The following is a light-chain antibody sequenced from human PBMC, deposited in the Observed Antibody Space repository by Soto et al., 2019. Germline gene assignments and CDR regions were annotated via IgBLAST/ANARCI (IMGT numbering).Light chain of an antibody. CDR1: QSISSW. J-gene: IGKJ1*01. Sequence: DIQMTQSPSTLSASVGDRVTITCRASQSISSWLAWFQQKPGKAPKLLIYDASSLESRVLSRFSGSGSGTQFTLTISSLQPDDFATYYCQQYNSYSTFGQGTKVDIK. CDR2: DAS. V-gene: IGKV1-5*01. CDR3: QQYNSYST.